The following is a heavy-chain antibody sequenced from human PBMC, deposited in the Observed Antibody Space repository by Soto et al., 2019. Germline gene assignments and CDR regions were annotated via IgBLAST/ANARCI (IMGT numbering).Heavy chain of an antibody. CDR2: ISYDGSNK. V-gene: IGHV3-30*18. J-gene: IGHJ4*02. CDR3: AKDLADYDYVWGSYRQGYFDY. CDR1: GFTFSSYG. D-gene: IGHD3-16*02. Sequence: TGGSLRLSCAASGFTFSSYGMHWVRQAPGKGLEWVAVISYDGSNKYYADSVKGRFTISRDNSKNTLYLQMNSLRAEDTAVYYCAKDLADYDYVWGSYRQGYFDYWGQGTLVTVSS.